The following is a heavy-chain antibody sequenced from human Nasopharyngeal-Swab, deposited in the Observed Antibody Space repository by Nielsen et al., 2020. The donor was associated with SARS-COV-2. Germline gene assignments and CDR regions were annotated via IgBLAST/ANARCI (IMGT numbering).Heavy chain of an antibody. CDR1: GFTFSSYG. D-gene: IGHD3-3*01. CDR2: IRYDGSNK. Sequence: GESLKISCAASGFTFSSYGMHWVRQAPGKGLEWVAFIRYDGSNKYYADSVKGRFTISRDNSKNTLYLQMNSLRAEDTAVYYCAKMEGVLRFLEWLHKNYYFDYWGQGTLVTVSS. J-gene: IGHJ4*02. CDR3: AKMEGVLRFLEWLHKNYYFDY. V-gene: IGHV3-30*02.